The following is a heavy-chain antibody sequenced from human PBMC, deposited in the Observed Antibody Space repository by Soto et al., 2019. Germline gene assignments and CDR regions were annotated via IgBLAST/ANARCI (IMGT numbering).Heavy chain of an antibody. CDR2: ISGDGGSA. V-gene: IGHV3-23*01. CDR3: ATTTLGYYAYFCGSCRLYN. J-gene: IGHJ4*02. D-gene: IGHD3-16*01. CDR1: GFTFSSYA. Sequence: GGSLRLSCAVSGFTFSSYAMNWVRQAPGKGLEWVAAISGDGGSAYYADSVKGRFTISSDNSKNTLYLQMNSPRAEDTAVYYCATTTLGYYAYFCGSCRLYNWGQGTLVTVSS.